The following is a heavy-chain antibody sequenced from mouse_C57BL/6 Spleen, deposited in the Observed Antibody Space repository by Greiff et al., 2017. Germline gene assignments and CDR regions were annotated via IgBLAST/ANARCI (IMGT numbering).Heavy chain of an antibody. J-gene: IGHJ1*03. CDR3: ARYYYGSSSTGSFDV. D-gene: IGHD1-1*01. CDR2: TNPYNGGT. Sequence: EVQLQQSGPVLVKPGASVKMSCKASGYTFTDYYMNRVKQSHRKSLEWIGVTNPYNGGTSYNQKFKGKATSTVDKSSSTAYMELNILTSEDSAVYYCARYYYGSSSTGSFDVWGTRTTVTGSS. CDR1: GYTFTDYY. V-gene: IGHV1-19*01.